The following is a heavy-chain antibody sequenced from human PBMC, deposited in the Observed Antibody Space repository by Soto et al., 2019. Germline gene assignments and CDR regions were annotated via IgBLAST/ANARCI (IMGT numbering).Heavy chain of an antibody. CDR3: TREIWDDGDTKWYFDR. CDR2: IRSKSYGKTT. Sequence: GGSLRLSCSTSGSTFCDYGMTWFRQAPGKGLEWVGLIRSKSYGKTTEYAASATDRFTISRDDSKRIAYLQMNSLKADDTAVYYCTREIWDDGDTKWYFDRWGRVTLVTVS. D-gene: IGHD4-17*01. V-gene: IGHV3-49*03. CDR1: GSTFCDYG. J-gene: IGHJ2*01.